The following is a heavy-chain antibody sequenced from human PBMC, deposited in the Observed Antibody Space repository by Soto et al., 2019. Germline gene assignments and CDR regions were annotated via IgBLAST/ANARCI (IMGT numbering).Heavy chain of an antibody. V-gene: IGHV3-74*01. Sequence: PGGSLRLYCAASVFTFDTYWMNWVRQGPGKGPEWLSGINSDGTISSYADSVKGRFTISRDNARNTLSLQMNSLRADDTAVYYCARLSGDHSAFFSYGMDAWGQGTTVTVSS. CDR3: ARLSGDHSAFFSYGMDA. CDR2: INSDGTIS. D-gene: IGHD2-21*01. J-gene: IGHJ6*02. CDR1: VFTFDTYW.